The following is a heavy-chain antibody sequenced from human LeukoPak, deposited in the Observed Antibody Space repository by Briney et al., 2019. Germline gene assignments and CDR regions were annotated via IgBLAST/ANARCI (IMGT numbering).Heavy chain of an antibody. V-gene: IGHV1-2*02. J-gene: IGHJ4*02. CDR1: GYIFTGYY. CDR2: INPNSRVT. CDR3: ARAWGTTVTTFFDY. D-gene: IGHD4-17*01. Sequence: ASVKVSCKASGYIFTGYYMHWVRQAPGQGLKWMGWINPNSRVTNYAQKFQGRVTMTRDTSISTAYMELSRLRSDDTAVYYCARAWGTTVTTFFDYWGQGTLVTVSS.